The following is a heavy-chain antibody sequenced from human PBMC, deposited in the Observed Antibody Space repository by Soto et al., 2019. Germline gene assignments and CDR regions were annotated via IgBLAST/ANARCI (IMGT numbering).Heavy chain of an antibody. D-gene: IGHD3-10*01. V-gene: IGHV4-34*01. J-gene: IGHJ5*02. CDR3: ARVRGRRWFGELYWFDP. CDR1: GGSFSGYY. Sequence: SETLSLTCAVYGGSFSGYYWSWIRQPPGKGLEWIGEINHSGSTNYNPSLKSRITISVDTSKNQFSLKLSSVTAADTAVYYCARVRGRRWFGELYWFDPWGQGTLVTVSS. CDR2: INHSGST.